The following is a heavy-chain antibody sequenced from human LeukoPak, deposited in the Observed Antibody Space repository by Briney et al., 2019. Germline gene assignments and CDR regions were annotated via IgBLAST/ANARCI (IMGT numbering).Heavy chain of an antibody. J-gene: IGHJ4*02. D-gene: IGHD5-12*01. CDR1: GGSFSGYY. CDR3: ARGSGQRWLRFRESSIDY. V-gene: IGHV4-34*01. Sequence: SETLSLTCAVYGGSFSGYYWSWIRQPPGKGLEWIGEINHSGSTNYNPSLKSRVTISVDTSKNQFSLKLSSVTAADTAVYYCARGSGQRWLRFRESSIDYWGQGTLVTVSS. CDR2: INHSGST.